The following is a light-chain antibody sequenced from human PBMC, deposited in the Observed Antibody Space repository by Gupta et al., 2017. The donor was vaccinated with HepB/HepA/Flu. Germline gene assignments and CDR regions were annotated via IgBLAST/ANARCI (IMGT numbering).Light chain of an antibody. Sequence: DVVLTRSPLSLPPTRGQPAAIPCRSRRGLVQSSGINRLDWIQQRPGQSPRRLIYQVSKRGSGVPDRFSGSGSGTDFTLEISRMEAEDVGVYYCMQYSSWPHTFGQGTSLEIK. CDR3: MQYSSWPHT. CDR2: QVS. J-gene: IGKJ2*01. V-gene: IGKV2-30*02. CDR1: RGLVQSSGINR.